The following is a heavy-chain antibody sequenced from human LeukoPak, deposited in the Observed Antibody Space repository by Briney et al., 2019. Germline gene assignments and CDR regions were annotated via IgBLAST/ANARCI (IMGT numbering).Heavy chain of an antibody. CDR3: AREGGAYGYSYGYPSPLLD. CDR1: GFTVSSNY. CDR2: IYSGGST. V-gene: IGHV3-53*01. Sequence: GGSLRLSCAASGFTVSSNYMSWVRQAPGKGLEWVSVIYSGGSTYYADSVKGRFTISRDNSKNTLYLQMNSLRAEDTAVYYCAREGGAYGYSYGYPSPLLDWGQGTLVVVSS. J-gene: IGHJ4*02. D-gene: IGHD5-18*01.